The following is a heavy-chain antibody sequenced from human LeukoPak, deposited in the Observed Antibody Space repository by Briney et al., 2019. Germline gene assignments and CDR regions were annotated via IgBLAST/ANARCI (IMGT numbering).Heavy chain of an antibody. CDR2: MNPNSGNT. V-gene: IGHV1-8*01. Sequence: ASVKVSCKASGYTFTSYDINWVRQATGQGLEWMGWMNPNSGNTGYAQKFQGRVTMTRNTSISTAYMELSSLRSEDTAVYYCARGSSGSYYGHYYFDYWGQGTLVTVSS. D-gene: IGHD1-26*01. CDR3: ARGSSGSYYGHYYFDY. CDR1: GYTFTSYD. J-gene: IGHJ4*02.